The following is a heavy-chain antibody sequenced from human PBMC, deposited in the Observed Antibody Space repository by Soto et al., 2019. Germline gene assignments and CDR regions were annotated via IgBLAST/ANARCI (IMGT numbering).Heavy chain of an antibody. D-gene: IGHD6-13*01. CDR2: INSRGSTT. V-gene: IGHV3-48*03. CDR1: GFTFSSYE. Sequence: TGGSLRLSCAVSGFTFSSYEMNWVRQAPGKGLEWVSYINSRGSTTYYADSVKGRFTISRDNAKNSLYLQMNSLRAEDTAVYYCARVGSVATVGQIFDYWGQGTLVTVSS. CDR3: ARVGSVATVGQIFDY. J-gene: IGHJ4*02.